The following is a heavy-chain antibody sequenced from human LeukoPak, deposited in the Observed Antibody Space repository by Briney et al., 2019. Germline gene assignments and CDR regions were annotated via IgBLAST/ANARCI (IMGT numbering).Heavy chain of an antibody. CDR1: GFTFSSYW. V-gene: IGHV3-74*01. Sequence: PGGSLRLSCAASGFTFSSYWMHWVRQAPGKGLVWVSRINNDGSSTSYADSVKGRFTISRDNAKNTLYLQMNTLRAEDTAVYYCARGGSYGSGSYRLLDYWGQGTLVTVSS. J-gene: IGHJ4*02. CDR2: INNDGSST. D-gene: IGHD3-10*01. CDR3: ARGGSYGSGSYRLLDY.